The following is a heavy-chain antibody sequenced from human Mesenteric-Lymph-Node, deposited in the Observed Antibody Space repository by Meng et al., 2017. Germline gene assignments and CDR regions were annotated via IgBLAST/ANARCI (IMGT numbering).Heavy chain of an antibody. CDR1: GGSISSGGYY. V-gene: IGHV4-31*03. J-gene: IGHJ4*02. Sequence: SETLSLTCTVSGGSISSGGYYWSWIRQHPGKGLEWIGYIYYSGSTYYNPSLKSRVTISVDTSKNQFSLKLSSVTAADTAVYYCARYGIEGVWGSYRDYWGQGTLVTVSS. D-gene: IGHD3-16*02. CDR3: ARYGIEGVWGSYRDY. CDR2: IYYSGST.